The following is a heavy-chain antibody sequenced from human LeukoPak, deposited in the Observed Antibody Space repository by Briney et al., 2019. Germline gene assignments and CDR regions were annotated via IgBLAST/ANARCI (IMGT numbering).Heavy chain of an antibody. V-gene: IGHV3-23*01. CDR3: AKATTVTTYGLPYYYYMDV. D-gene: IGHD4-17*01. CDR1: GFTFSSYA. Sequence: GGSLRLSCAASGFTFSSYAMSWVRQAPGKGLEWVSAISGSGGSTYYADSVKGRFTISRDNSKNTLYLQMNSLRAEDTAVYYCAKATTVTTYGLPYYYYMDVWGKGTTVTVSS. J-gene: IGHJ6*03. CDR2: ISGSGGST.